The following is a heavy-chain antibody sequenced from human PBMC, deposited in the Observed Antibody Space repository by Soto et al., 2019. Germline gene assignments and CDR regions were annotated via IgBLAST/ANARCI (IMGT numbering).Heavy chain of an antibody. V-gene: IGHV3-30*18. Sequence: GGSPRLSCAASGFTFSSYGMHWVRQDPGKGLEWVAVISYDGSNKYYADSVKGRFTISRDNSKNTLYLQMNSLRAEDTAVYYCAKDPDRVDNWFDPWGQGTLVTVSS. CDR3: AKDPDRVDNWFDP. D-gene: IGHD2-2*01. CDR1: GFTFSSYG. CDR2: ISYDGSNK. J-gene: IGHJ5*02.